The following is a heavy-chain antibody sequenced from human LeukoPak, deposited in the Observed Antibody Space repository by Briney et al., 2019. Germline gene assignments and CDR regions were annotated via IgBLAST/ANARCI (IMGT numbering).Heavy chain of an antibody. D-gene: IGHD3-22*01. Sequence: GGSLRLSCAVSGFTFGNYWMSWVRQAPGKGLEWVAHINQDGSEKNYVDSVKGRFTISRDNAKNSLYLQMNSLRAEDTAVYYCARDWGTYYYDRSGYYPLDYWGQGTLVTVSS. J-gene: IGHJ4*02. V-gene: IGHV3-7*01. CDR2: INQDGSEK. CDR1: GFTFGNYW. CDR3: ARDWGTYYYDRSGYYPLDY.